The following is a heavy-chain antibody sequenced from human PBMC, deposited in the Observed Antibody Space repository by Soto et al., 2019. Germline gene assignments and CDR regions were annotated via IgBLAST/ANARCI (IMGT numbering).Heavy chain of an antibody. CDR2: LGGGGDT. V-gene: IGHV3-23*01. Sequence: HGWCMKISSAASGFSFGTSTMNWVRQTPGKGLEWVSALGGGGDTHYAESVKGRFTISRDYSKNILLLQMNSLRDEDSAIYYCTKDRHPDGIWTFDFWGQGTLVTVSS. CDR3: TKDRHPDGIWTFDF. J-gene: IGHJ4*02. CDR1: GFSFGTST. D-gene: IGHD3-9*01.